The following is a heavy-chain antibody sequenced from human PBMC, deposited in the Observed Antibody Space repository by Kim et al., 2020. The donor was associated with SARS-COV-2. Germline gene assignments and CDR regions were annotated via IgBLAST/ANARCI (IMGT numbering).Heavy chain of an antibody. CDR2: IWYDGSNK. Sequence: GGSLRLSCAASGFTFSSYGMHWVRQAPGKGLEWVAVIWYDGSNKYYADSVKGRFTISRDNSKNTLYLQMNSLRAEDTAVYYCAKDWFPRPGYSGYDFPTGAGVDYWGQGTLVTVSS. D-gene: IGHD5-12*01. CDR3: AKDWFPRPGYSGYDFPTGAGVDY. J-gene: IGHJ4*02. V-gene: IGHV3-33*06. CDR1: GFTFSSYG.